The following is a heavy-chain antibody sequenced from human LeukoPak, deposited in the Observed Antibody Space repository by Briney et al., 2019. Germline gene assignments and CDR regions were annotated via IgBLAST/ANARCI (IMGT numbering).Heavy chain of an antibody. Sequence: GGSLRLSCAASGFTFSSYAMTWVRQAPGKGLGWVSAISGSADNTYYADSVKGRFTISRDNSKNTLYLQMNSLRAEDTAVYYCAKNLRGMATIGGDYWGQGALVTVSS. V-gene: IGHV3-23*01. CDR3: AKNLRGMATIGGDY. CDR1: GFTFSSYA. D-gene: IGHD5-24*01. J-gene: IGHJ4*02. CDR2: ISGSADNT.